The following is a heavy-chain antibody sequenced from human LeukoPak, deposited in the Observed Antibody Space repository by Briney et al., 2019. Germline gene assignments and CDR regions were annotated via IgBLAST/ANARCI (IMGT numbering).Heavy chain of an antibody. D-gene: IGHD3-10*01. V-gene: IGHV1-24*01. CDR1: GDTLTELS. J-gene: IGHJ4*02. CDR3: ATLPRGHLFDS. CDR2: FVPEDGET. Sequence: ASVKVSCKLSGDTLTELSMLWVRQSPGKGLEWMGGFVPEDGETICAQKFQGRVTMTEDTSTDTAYMELSSLRSDDTAVYFCATLPRGHLFDSWGQGTLVTVSS.